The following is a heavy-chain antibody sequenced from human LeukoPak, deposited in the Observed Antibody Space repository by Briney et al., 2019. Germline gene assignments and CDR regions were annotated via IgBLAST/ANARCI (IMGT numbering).Heavy chain of an antibody. CDR1: GYTFTGYY. CDR3: ATYYSDTSARD. Sequence: ASVKVSCKASGYTFTGYYMHWVRQAPGQGLEWMGWISPNSGGTNYAPKFQGRVTMTRDTSISTAYMELSGLTSDDTAVYFCATYYSDTSARDWGQGTLVTVSS. D-gene: IGHD3-22*01. J-gene: IGHJ4*02. V-gene: IGHV1-2*02. CDR2: ISPNSGGT.